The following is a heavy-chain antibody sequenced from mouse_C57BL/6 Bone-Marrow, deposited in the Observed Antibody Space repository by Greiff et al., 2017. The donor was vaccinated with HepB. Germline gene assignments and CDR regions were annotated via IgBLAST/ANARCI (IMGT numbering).Heavy chain of an antibody. Sequence: VQLKESGPGLVKPSQSLSLTCSVTGYSITSGYNWNWIRQFPGNKLEWMGYISYDGSNNYNPSLKNRISITRDTSKNQFFLKLNSVTTEDTATYYCARGICDCYHEGFAYWGQGTLVTVSA. D-gene: IGHD2-3*01. CDR3: ARGICDCYHEGFAY. CDR1: GYSITSGYN. CDR2: ISYDGSN. V-gene: IGHV3-6*01. J-gene: IGHJ3*01.